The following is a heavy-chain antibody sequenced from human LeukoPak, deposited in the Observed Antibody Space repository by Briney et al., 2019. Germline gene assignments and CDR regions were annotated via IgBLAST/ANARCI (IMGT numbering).Heavy chain of an antibody. Sequence: GGSLRLSCAASGFTFSSYSMNWVRQAPGKGLEWVSYISSSSSTIYYADAVKGRFTISRDNSKNTVYLQMNSLRAEDTAVYYCANEIRPNDYWGQGTLVTVSS. CDR1: GFTFSSYS. V-gene: IGHV3-48*01. D-gene: IGHD4-17*01. J-gene: IGHJ4*02. CDR3: ANEIRPNDY. CDR2: ISSSSSTI.